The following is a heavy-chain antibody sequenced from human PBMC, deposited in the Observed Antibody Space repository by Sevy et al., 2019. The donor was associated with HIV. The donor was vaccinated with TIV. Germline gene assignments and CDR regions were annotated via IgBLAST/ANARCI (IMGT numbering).Heavy chain of an antibody. J-gene: IGHJ4*02. V-gene: IGHV3-23*01. CDR3: ARDVRWYCSSTSCYVFDY. D-gene: IGHD2-2*01. CDR2: ISGSGDRT. CDR1: GFTFTTYA. Sequence: GGSLRLSCAASGFTFTTYAMSWVRQAPGKGLEWVSAISGSGDRTYYADSVKGRFTVSRDNSKNTLYLQMNSLRAEDTAVYYCARDVRWYCSSTSCYVFDYWGQGTLVTVSS.